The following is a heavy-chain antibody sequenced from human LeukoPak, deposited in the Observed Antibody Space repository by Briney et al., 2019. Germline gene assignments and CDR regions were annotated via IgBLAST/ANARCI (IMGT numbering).Heavy chain of an antibody. CDR2: IYYSGST. V-gene: IGHV4-39*01. CDR3: ARRSSSWYSKIDS. D-gene: IGHD6-13*01. CDR1: GGSISSSSYY. Sequence: SETLSLTCTVSGGSISSSSYYWGWIRQPPGKGLEWIGNIYYSGSTYYNPSLKSRVTISEDTSKNQFSLKLSSVTAADTAVCYCARRSSSWYSKIDSWGQGTLVTVSS. J-gene: IGHJ4*02.